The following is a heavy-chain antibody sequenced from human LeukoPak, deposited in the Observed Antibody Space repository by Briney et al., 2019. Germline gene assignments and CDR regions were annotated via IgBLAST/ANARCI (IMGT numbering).Heavy chain of an antibody. D-gene: IGHD3-22*01. CDR1: GFTFSNYA. CDR3: AKVTNSGYYYYFDY. Sequence: GGSLRLSCAASGFTFSNYAIHWVRQAPGKGLEWVSSINSGGSTYYADSVKGRFTISRDNSKNTLYMQMNSLRAEDTAVYYCAKVTNSGYYYYFDYWGQGTLVTVSS. V-gene: IGHV3-23*01. J-gene: IGHJ4*02. CDR2: INSGGST.